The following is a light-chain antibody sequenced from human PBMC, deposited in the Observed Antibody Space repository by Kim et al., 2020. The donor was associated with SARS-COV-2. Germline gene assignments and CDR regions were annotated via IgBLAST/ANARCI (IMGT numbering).Light chain of an antibody. V-gene: IGLV3-9*01. CDR2: RDS. CDR1: NVGGKN. Sequence: SWALGQQARITCGGYNVGGKNVHWYQQKPGQAPLLVIYRDSSPPSGIPQRFSGSNSGNTATLTISRAQAGDEADYYCQVWDSSKAVFGGGTQLTVL. J-gene: IGLJ3*02. CDR3: QVWDSSKAV.